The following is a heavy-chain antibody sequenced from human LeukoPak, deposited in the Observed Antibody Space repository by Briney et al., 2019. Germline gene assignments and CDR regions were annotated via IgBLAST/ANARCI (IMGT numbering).Heavy chain of an antibody. V-gene: IGHV1-46*01. CDR3: ARVRDGYNDAFDI. Sequence: ASVKVSCKASGYTFTSYAMNWVRQAPGQGLEWMGVFNPSGGSTSYAQKFQGRVTMTRDTSTSTVYMELSSLRSEDAAVYYCARVRDGYNDAFDIWGQGTMVTVSS. D-gene: IGHD5-24*01. CDR2: FNPSGGST. J-gene: IGHJ3*02. CDR1: GYTFTSYA.